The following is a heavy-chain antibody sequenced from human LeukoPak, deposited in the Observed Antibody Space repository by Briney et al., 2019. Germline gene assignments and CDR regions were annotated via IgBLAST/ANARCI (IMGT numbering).Heavy chain of an antibody. CDR2: IYYTGST. CDR3: ARDRGDGYDYFWDY. CDR1: GFTFSSYG. V-gene: IGHV4-59*01. J-gene: IGHJ4*02. D-gene: IGHD5-12*01. Sequence: GTLRLSCAASGFTFSSYGMSWIRQPPGKGLEWIGYIYYTGSTNYNPSLKSRVTISVDTSKNQFSLKLTSVTAADTAVYYCARDRGDGYDYFWDYWGQGTLVTVSS.